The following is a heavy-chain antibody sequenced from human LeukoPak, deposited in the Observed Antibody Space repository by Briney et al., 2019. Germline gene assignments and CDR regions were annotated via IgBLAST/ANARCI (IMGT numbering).Heavy chain of an antibody. Sequence: PGGSLRLSCAASGLTFSSYAMSWVRQAPVKGLEWVSAVSGSGGRTDYADSVKGRLTISRDNSKNTLSFQMNSLRAEDTAVYYCAKVNYYDSTGFFDYWGQGILVTVSS. V-gene: IGHV3-23*01. D-gene: IGHD3-22*01. CDR3: AKVNYYDSTGFFDY. CDR2: VSGSGGRT. J-gene: IGHJ4*02. CDR1: GLTFSSYA.